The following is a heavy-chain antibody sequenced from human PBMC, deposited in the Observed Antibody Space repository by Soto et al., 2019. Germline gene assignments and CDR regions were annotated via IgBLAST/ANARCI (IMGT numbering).Heavy chain of an antibody. Sequence: PSETLSLTCTVSGGSLNTYTYYWGWIRQPPGKGLEWIGTVTYTGSTYYNPSLKSRVTISVDTSKNQFSLKLMSVTAADSAVFYCARQPRMMYADYFDSWCQGTLVTVSS. CDR1: GGSLNTYTYY. D-gene: IGHD2-8*01. V-gene: IGHV4-39*01. CDR3: ARQPRMMYADYFDS. CDR2: VTYTGST. J-gene: IGHJ4*02.